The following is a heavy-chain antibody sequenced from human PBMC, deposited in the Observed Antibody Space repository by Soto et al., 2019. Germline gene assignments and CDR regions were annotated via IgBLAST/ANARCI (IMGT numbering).Heavy chain of an antibody. J-gene: IGHJ6*02. Sequence: QVQLVQSGAEVKKAGSSVKVSCKASGDTFSRSAFAWVRQAPGQGPEWMGGMMPVYGSANYAEKFRGRLTISADDSKSTIYMELSSLTSDDARVYYCARGGGTIFAAVILQGRHGLDVWGQGTTVIVSS. CDR1: GDTFSRSA. D-gene: IGHD3-3*01. CDR2: MMPVYGSA. V-gene: IGHV1-69*01. CDR3: ARGGGTIFAAVILQGRHGLDV.